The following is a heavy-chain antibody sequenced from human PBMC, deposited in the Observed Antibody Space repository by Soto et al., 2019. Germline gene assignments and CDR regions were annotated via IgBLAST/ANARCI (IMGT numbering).Heavy chain of an antibody. V-gene: IGHV1-69*13. J-gene: IGHJ4*02. CDR2: IIPIFGTA. CDR1: GGTFSSYA. D-gene: IGHD3-10*01. CDR3: ARDSYYYGLGSYGEPFDY. Sequence: ASVKVSCKASGGTFSSYAISWVRQAPGQGLEWMGGIIPIFGTANYAQKFQGRVTITADESTSTAYMELSSLRSEDTAVYYCARDSYYYGLGSYGEPFDYWGQGTLVTVSS.